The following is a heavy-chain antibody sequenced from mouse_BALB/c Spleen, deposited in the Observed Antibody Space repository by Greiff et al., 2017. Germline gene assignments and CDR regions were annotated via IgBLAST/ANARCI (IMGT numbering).Heavy chain of an antibody. J-gene: IGHJ2*01. CDR3: ARHSYGSSYGY. D-gene: IGHD1-1*01. CDR2: ISSGGSYT. CDR1: GFTFSSYG. Sequence: DVMLVESGGDLVKPGGSLKLSCAASGFTFSSYGMSWVRQTPDKRLEWVATISSGGSYTYYPDSVKGRFTISRDNAKNTLYLQMSSLKSEDTAMYYCARHSYGSSYGYWGQGTTLTVSS. V-gene: IGHV5-6*02.